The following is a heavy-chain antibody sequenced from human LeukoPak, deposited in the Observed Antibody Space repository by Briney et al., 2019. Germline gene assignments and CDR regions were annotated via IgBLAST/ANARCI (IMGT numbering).Heavy chain of an antibody. D-gene: IGHD6-19*01. CDR1: GGSISGGGYY. CDR2: IYYSGST. V-gene: IGHV4-31*03. CDR3: ARAPAGSGWSYYYYYYGMDV. J-gene: IGHJ6*02. Sequence: NPSETLSLTCTVSGGSISGGGYYWSWIRQHPGKGLEWIGYIYYSGSTYYNPSLKSRVTISVDTSKNQFSLKLSSVTAADTAVYYCARAPAGSGWSYYYYYYGMDVWGQGTTVTVSS.